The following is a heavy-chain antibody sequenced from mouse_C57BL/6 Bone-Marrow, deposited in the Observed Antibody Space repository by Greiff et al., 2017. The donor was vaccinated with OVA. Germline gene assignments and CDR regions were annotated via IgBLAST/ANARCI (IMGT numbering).Heavy chain of an antibody. Sequence: QVQLQQPGAELMKPGASVKLSCKATGYTFTGYWIEWVKQRPGHGLEWIGEILPGSGGTNYNEKFKGKATFTADTSSNTAYMQLSSLTTEDSAIDYCARPLITTVVATNDYWGQGTTLTVSS. D-gene: IGHD1-1*01. V-gene: IGHV1-9*01. CDR1: GYTFTGYW. CDR3: ARPLITTVVATNDY. CDR2: ILPGSGGT. J-gene: IGHJ2*01.